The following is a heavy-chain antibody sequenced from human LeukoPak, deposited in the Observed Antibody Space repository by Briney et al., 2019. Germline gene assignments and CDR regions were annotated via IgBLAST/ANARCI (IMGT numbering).Heavy chain of an antibody. D-gene: IGHD2-8*02. V-gene: IGHV3-30*04. Sequence: PGGSLRLSCAASGFTFSSYAMHWVRQAPGKGLEWVAVISYDGSNKYYADSVKGRFTISRDNSKNTLYLQMNSLRAEDTAVYYCARGAVVLSPDYYYYMDVWGKGTTVTVSS. CDR2: ISYDGSNK. J-gene: IGHJ6*03. CDR1: GFTFSSYA. CDR3: ARGAVVLSPDYYYYMDV.